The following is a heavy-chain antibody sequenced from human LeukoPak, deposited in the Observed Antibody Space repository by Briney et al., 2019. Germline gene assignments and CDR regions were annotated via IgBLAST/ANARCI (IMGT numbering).Heavy chain of an antibody. Sequence: PGGSLRLSCAASGFTYSHYGMHWVRQAPGKGLEWVAVIWSDGTEKYYGDAVKGRFTISRDNSRNTLYLQMNSLRGEDTAVYYCAKDAQRGFDYSNSLEYWSQGTLVTVSS. J-gene: IGHJ4*02. V-gene: IGHV3-33*06. CDR1: GFTYSHYG. CDR3: AKDAQRGFDYSNSLEY. D-gene: IGHD4-11*01. CDR2: IWSDGTEK.